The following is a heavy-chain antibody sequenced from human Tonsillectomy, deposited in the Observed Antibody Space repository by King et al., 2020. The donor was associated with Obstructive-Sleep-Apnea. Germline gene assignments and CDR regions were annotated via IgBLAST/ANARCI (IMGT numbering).Heavy chain of an antibody. D-gene: IGHD2/OR15-2a*01. CDR3: ARENIGGMDV. CDR2: ISLYKSNK. Sequence: VQQVESGGGGGQPGRSLRLSCAASGFTFSSFALHWVRQAPGTGLECVAGISLYKSNKYYADAVKGRFTISGDNSKNMLYLKMNSLRAEDTAVYYCARENIGGMDVWGQGTTVTVSS. CDR1: GFTFSSFA. V-gene: IGHV3-30*04. J-gene: IGHJ6*02.